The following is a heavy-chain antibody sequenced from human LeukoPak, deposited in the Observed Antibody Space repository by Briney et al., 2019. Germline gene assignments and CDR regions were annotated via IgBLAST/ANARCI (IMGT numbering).Heavy chain of an antibody. CDR2: ISSASSTI. Sequence: GGPLRLSCAASGFTFSTYSMNWVRQAPGKGLEWISYISSASSTIYYADSVKGRFTISRDNAQNSVYLQMNSLRAEDTAVYYCAREVTPYYWGQGTLVTVSS. CDR3: AREVTPYY. D-gene: IGHD2-21*02. V-gene: IGHV3-48*01. CDR1: GFTFSTYS. J-gene: IGHJ4*02.